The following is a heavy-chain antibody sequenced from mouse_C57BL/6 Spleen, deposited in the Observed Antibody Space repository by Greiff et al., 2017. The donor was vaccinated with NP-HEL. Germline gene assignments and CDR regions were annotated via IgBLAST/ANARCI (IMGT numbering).Heavy chain of an antibody. CDR1: GFTFSSYA. Sequence: EVKLVESGGGLVKPGGSLKLSCAASGFTFSSYAMSWVRQTPEKRLEWVATISDGGSYTYYPDNVKGRFTISRDNAKNNLYLQMSHLKSEDTAMYYCARERGGGFAYWGQGTLVTVSA. CDR3: ARERGGGFAY. J-gene: IGHJ3*01. V-gene: IGHV5-4*01. CDR2: ISDGGSYT.